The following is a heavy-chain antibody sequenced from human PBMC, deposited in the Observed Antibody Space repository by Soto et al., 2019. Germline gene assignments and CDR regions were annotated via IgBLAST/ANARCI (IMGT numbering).Heavy chain of an antibody. CDR3: ARATLRYYAMDV. CDR1: GYTLTSYA. V-gene: IGHV1-3*01. Sequence: QVQLVQSGAEVKKPGASVKVSCKASGYTLTSYAMNWVRQAPGQRLEWMGWINAGNGNTKYSQKFQGRVTITRETSASTAYMELRSLRSEDTAVYYCARATLRYYAMDVWGQGTTVTVSS. J-gene: IGHJ6*02. CDR2: INAGNGNT.